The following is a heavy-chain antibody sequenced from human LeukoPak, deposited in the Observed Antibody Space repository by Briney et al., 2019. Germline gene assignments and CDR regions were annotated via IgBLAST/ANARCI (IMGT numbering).Heavy chain of an antibody. CDR2: IWYDGSNK. J-gene: IGHJ4*02. CDR1: GFTFSSYS. Sequence: PGRSLRLSCAASGFTFSSYSMHWVRQAPGKGLEWVAVIWYDGSNKYYADSVKGRFTISRDNSKNTLYLQMNSLRAEDTAVYYCARDLCGGDCYLGDYWGQGTQVTVSS. V-gene: IGHV3-33*01. D-gene: IGHD2-21*02. CDR3: ARDLCGGDCYLGDY.